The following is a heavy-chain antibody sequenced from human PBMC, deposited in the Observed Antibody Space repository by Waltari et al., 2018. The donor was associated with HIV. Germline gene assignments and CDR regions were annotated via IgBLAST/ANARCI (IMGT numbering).Heavy chain of an antibody. CDR2: ISSSSSYI. J-gene: IGHJ6*02. CDR1: GFTFSSYS. CDR3: ARDFWGGYYYGMDV. D-gene: IGHD3-16*01. V-gene: IGHV3-21*01. Sequence: EVQLVESGGGLVKPGGSLRLSCAASGFTFSSYSMNWVRQAPGKGLWWVSSISSSSSYIYYADSVKGRFTISRDNAKNSLYLQMNSLRAEDTAVYYCARDFWGGYYYGMDVWGQGTTVTVSS.